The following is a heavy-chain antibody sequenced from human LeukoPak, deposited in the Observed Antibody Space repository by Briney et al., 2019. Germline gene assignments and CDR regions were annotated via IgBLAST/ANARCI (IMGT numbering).Heavy chain of an antibody. V-gene: IGHV4-4*07. D-gene: IGHD6-19*01. CDR3: ARDRVDSSGYYYYYGLDV. Sequence: SETLSLTCTVSGGSISTYYWSWIRQSAGKGLEWIGRIYTSGSTNYNPSLKSRVTMSVDTSKNQLSLRLSSVTAADTAVYYCARDRVDSSGYYYYYGLDVWGQGTTVTVSS. CDR2: IYTSGST. CDR1: GGSISTYY. J-gene: IGHJ6*02.